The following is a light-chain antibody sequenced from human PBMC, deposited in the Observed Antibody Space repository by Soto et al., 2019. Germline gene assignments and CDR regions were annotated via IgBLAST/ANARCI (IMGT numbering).Light chain of an antibody. CDR3: QHPFNSPPWT. CDR1: QNIVMY. V-gene: IGKV1-39*01. CDR2: GAS. J-gene: IGKJ1*01. Sequence: DIHMTQTPSSLSASVGDTVTITCRESQNIVMYLNCYQQKPGKAPRVLISGASYLQSGVTSRLSGRGSWTDFSPTISSLQSEDFVSYYCQHPFNSPPWTFGQGTKVDIK.